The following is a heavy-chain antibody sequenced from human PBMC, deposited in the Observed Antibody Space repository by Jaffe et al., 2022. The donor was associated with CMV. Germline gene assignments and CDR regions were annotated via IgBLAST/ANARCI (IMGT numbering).Heavy chain of an antibody. J-gene: IGHJ4*02. V-gene: IGHV3-23*01. CDR1: GFTFSSYA. CDR3: AKDRATYYDILTGYSLPYYFDY. CDR2: ISGSGGST. Sequence: EVQLLESGGGLVQPGGSLRLSCAASGFTFSSYAMSWVRQAPGKGLEWVSAISGSGGSTYYADSVKGRFTISRDNSKNTLYLQMNSLRAEDTAVYYCAKDRATYYDILTGYSLPYYFDYWGQGTLVTVSS. D-gene: IGHD3-9*01.